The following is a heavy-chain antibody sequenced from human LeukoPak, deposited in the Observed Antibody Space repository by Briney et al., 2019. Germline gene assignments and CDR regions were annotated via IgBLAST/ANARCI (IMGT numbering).Heavy chain of an antibody. V-gene: IGHV1-69*06. CDR3: ASRSAGSGREGYYYYYYGMDV. J-gene: IGHJ6*02. CDR2: IIPIFGTA. Sequence: SVKVSCKASGGTFSSYAISWVRQAPGQGLEWMGGIIPIFGTANYAQKFQGRVTITADKSTSTAYMELSSLRSEDTAVYYCASRSAGSGREGYYYYYYGMDVWGQGTTVTVSS. CDR1: GGTFSSYA. D-gene: IGHD3-10*01.